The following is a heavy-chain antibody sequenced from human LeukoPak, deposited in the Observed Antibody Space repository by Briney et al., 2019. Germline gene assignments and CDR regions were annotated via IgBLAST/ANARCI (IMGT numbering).Heavy chain of an antibody. J-gene: IGHJ4*02. CDR3: ARGLTWQGSSLDY. CDR2: IYYSGST. Sequence: SETLSLTCTVSGGPISSGGYYWSRIRQHPGKGLEWIGYIYYSGSTYYNPSLKSRVTISVDTSKNQFSLKLSSVTAADTAVYYCARGLTWQGSSLDYWGQGTLVTVS. V-gene: IGHV4-31*03. CDR1: GGPISSGGYY. D-gene: IGHD6-13*01.